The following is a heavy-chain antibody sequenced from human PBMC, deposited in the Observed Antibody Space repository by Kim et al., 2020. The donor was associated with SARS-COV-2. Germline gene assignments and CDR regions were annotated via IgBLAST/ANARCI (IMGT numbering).Heavy chain of an antibody. CDR3: ARDRVPHPPHYGVDV. CDR2: INSDGSST. Sequence: GGSLRLSCAASGFTFSSYWMHWVRQAPGKGLVWVSRINSDGSSTSYADSVKGRFTISRDNAKNTLYLQMNSLRAEDTAVYYCARDRVPHPPHYGVDVWGQGTTVTVSS. V-gene: IGHV3-74*01. CDR1: GFTFSSYW. J-gene: IGHJ6*02. D-gene: IGHD2-2*01.